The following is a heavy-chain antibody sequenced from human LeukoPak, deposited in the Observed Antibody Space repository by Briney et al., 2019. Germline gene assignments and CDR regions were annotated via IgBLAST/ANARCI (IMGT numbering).Heavy chain of an antibody. CDR3: AKDSLWFGEFDY. D-gene: IGHD3-10*01. CDR2: INAGNGNT. V-gene: IGHV1-3*01. Sequence: ASVKVSCKASGYTFSSYAMHWVRQAPGERLEWMGWINAGNGNTKYSPKFQGRLTITRDTSANTAYMELSSLRSEDTAVYYCAKDSLWFGEFDYWGQGTLVTVSS. J-gene: IGHJ4*02. CDR1: GYTFSSYA.